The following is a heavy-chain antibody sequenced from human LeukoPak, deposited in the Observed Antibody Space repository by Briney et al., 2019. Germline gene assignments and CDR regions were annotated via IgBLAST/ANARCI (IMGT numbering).Heavy chain of an antibody. CDR1: GFTFSDYG. Sequence: GGSLRLSCAASGFTFSDYGMHWVRQAPGKGLEGVTFIRSDGINKYYSDSVKGRFTISRDNSNNTLYLQMNSLRPEDTAIYYCAKGSAWSHGYFDYWGQGTLVTVSS. CDR3: AKGSAWSHGYFDY. V-gene: IGHV3-30*02. CDR2: IRSDGINK. J-gene: IGHJ4*02. D-gene: IGHD6-19*01.